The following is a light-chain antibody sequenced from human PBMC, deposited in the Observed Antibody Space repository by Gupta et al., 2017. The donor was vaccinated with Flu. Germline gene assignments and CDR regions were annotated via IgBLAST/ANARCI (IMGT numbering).Light chain of an antibody. CDR1: QSISSSS. J-gene: IGKJ3*01. V-gene: IGKV3-20*01. CDR2: AAS. CDR3: QHYGSSIFT. Sequence: IVLTQSPGTLYLSPGERATLSCRASQSISSSSLAWYQQKLGQAPRLLIYAASSGATGIPDRFSGSGSGTDFTLTISRLEPEDFAVYYCQHYGSSIFTFGPGTKVDIK.